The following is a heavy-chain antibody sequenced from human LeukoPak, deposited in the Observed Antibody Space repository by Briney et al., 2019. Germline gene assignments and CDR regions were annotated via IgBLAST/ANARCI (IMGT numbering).Heavy chain of an antibody. CDR1: GGSISTYY. D-gene: IGHD3-3*01. CDR3: AGSPVLRFLEWS. J-gene: IGHJ4*02. Sequence: SETLSLTCTVSGGSISTYYWSWIRQPPGKGLEWIGYIYYSGSTSYNPSLKSRVTISVDTSKNQFSLKLSSVTAADTAVYYCAGSPVLRFLEWSWGQGTLVTVSS. CDR2: IYYSGST. V-gene: IGHV4-59*08.